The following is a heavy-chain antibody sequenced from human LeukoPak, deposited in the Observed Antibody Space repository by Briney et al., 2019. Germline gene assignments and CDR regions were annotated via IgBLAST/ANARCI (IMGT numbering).Heavy chain of an antibody. D-gene: IGHD3-10*02. V-gene: IGHV3-30*02. CDR3: ARSDYVPGKGLDP. CDR2: IRYDGSNK. CDR1: GFTFSSHG. Sequence: GGSLRLSCAASGFTFSSHGMHWVRQAPGKGLEWVAFIRYDGSNKYYGDSVKGRFTISRDNSRKTLYLQMDGLRPEDTAVYYCARSDYVPGKGLDPWGQGTLVTVSS. J-gene: IGHJ5*02.